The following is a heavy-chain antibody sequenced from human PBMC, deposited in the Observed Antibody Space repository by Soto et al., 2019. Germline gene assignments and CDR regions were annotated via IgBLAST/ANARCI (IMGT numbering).Heavy chain of an antibody. CDR2: IYSGGST. V-gene: IGHV3-53*01. J-gene: IGHJ6*02. CDR3: ARGWLSGYYGMDV. CDR1: GFTVSSNY. Sequence: PGGPLRLSCAASGFTVSSNYMSWVRQAPGKGLEWVSVIYSGGSTYYADSVKGRLTISRDNSKNTLYLQMNSLRAEDTAVYYCARGWLSGYYGMDVWGQGTPVTVSS. D-gene: IGHD3-22*01.